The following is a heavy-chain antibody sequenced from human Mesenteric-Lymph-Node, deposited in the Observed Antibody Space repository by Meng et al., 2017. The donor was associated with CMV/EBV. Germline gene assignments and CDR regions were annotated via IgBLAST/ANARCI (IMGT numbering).Heavy chain of an antibody. CDR1: GFTFSSYE. Sequence: GESLKISCAASGFTFSSYEMNWVRQAPGKGLEWVSYISSSGSTIYYADSVKGRFTISRDNAKNSLYLQMNSLRAEDTAVYYCARGPNFWSGYYPSNWGQGTLVTVSS. CDR3: ARGPNFWSGYYPSN. CDR2: ISSSGSTI. D-gene: IGHD3-3*01. V-gene: IGHV3-48*03. J-gene: IGHJ4*02.